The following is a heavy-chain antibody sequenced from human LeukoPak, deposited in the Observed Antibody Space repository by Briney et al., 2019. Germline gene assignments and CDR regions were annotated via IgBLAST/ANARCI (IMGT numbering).Heavy chain of an antibody. J-gene: IGHJ5*02. CDR2: IYYSGST. D-gene: IGHD3-10*01. CDR1: GGSISSYY. Sequence: SETLSLTCTVSGGSISSYYWSWIRQPPGKGLEWIGYIYYSGSTNYNPSLKSRVTISVDTSKNQFSLKLSSVTAADTAVYYCGRDATYYYGSGPSWFDPWGQGTLVTVSS. V-gene: IGHV4-59*01. CDR3: GRDATYYYGSGPSWFDP.